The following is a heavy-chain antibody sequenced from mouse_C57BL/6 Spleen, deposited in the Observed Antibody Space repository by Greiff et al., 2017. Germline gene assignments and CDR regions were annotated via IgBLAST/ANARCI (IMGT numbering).Heavy chain of an antibody. CDR1: GYTFTDYE. Sequence: QVQLQQSGAELVRPGASVTLSCKASGYTFTDYEMHWVKQTPVHGLEWIGAIDPETGGTAYNQKFKGKAILTADKSSSTAYMELRSLTSEDSAVYYCTRYYYGSSHWYFDGWGTGTTVTVSS. D-gene: IGHD1-1*01. J-gene: IGHJ1*03. V-gene: IGHV1-15*01. CDR2: IDPETGGT. CDR3: TRYYYGSSHWYFDG.